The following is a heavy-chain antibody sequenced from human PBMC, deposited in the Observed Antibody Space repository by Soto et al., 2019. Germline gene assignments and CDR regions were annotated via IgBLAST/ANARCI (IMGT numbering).Heavy chain of an antibody. V-gene: IGHV4-59*01. D-gene: IGHD3-3*01. Sequence: SQPMSDTCTVADGSISGYYWSWIRQPPGKGLEWIGYIYYSGSTNYNPSLKSRVTISVDTSKNQFSLKLSSVTAADTAVYYCARELEYYDFWSGYPGYGMDVWGQGTTVTVSS. J-gene: IGHJ6*02. CDR3: ARELEYYDFWSGYPGYGMDV. CDR2: IYYSGST. CDR1: DGSISGYY.